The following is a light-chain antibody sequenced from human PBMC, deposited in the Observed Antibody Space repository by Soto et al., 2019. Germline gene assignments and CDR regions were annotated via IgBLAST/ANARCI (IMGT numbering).Light chain of an antibody. CDR3: QQYDSYSPT. Sequence: DIQMTQSPSTLSAFVGDRVTITCRASQNIRGWLAWYQQRPGKAPDLLIFEASRLEGGVPSRFSGSGSGTEFTLTIDILQPDDFATYYCQQYDSYSPTFGQGTRVEFK. CDR2: EAS. CDR1: QNIRGW. J-gene: IGKJ1*01. V-gene: IGKV1-5*01.